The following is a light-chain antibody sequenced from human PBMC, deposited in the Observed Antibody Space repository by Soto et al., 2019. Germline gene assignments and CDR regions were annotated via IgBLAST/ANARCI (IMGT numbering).Light chain of an antibody. CDR3: QKYNGVPWT. CDR1: QGIGNY. CDR2: TAS. V-gene: IGKV1-27*01. J-gene: IGKJ1*01. Sequence: DIQMTQSPSALSASVGDRVTITCRASQGIGNYLAWYQQKPGKVPKVLIYTASTLQSGVASRFSGSGSGTDFTLTISSLQPEDVATYYCQKYNGVPWTFGQGTKVEIK.